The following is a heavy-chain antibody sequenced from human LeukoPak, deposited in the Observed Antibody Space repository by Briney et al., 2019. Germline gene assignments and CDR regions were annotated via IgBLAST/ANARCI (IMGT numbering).Heavy chain of an antibody. CDR2: IYYSGST. D-gene: IGHD3-22*01. V-gene: IGHV4-61*01. Sequence: SETLSLTCTVSGGSVSSGSYYWSWIRQPPGKGLEWIGYIYYSGSTNYNPSLKSRVTISVDTSKNQFSLKLSSVTAADTAVYYCARDILANYYDSSGYHNNWLDPWGQGTLVTVSS. J-gene: IGHJ5*02. CDR1: GGSVSSGSYY. CDR3: ARDILANYYDSSGYHNNWLDP.